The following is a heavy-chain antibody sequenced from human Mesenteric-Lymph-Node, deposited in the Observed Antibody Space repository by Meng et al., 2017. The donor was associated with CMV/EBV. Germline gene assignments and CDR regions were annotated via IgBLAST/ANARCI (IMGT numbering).Heavy chain of an antibody. CDR2: IIPILGIA. V-gene: IGHV1-69*10. CDR3: ARDLQLDDAFDI. Sequence: SVKVSCKASGGTFSSYAISWVRQAPGQGLEWMGGIIPILGIANYAQKFQGRVTITADKSTSTAYMELSSLRSEDTAVYYCARDLQLDDAFDIWGQGTMVTVSS. CDR1: GGTFSSYA. J-gene: IGHJ3*02. D-gene: IGHD5-18*01.